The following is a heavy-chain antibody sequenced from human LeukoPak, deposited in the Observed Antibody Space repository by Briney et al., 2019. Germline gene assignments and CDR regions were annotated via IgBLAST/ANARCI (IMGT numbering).Heavy chain of an antibody. CDR2: IYYSGST. CDR3: ARGRYYLCPFDI. V-gene: IGHV4-59*01. D-gene: IGHD1-26*01. Sequence: SETLSRTCTVSGGSISSYYWSWIRQPPGKGLEWIGYIYYSGSTNYNPSLKSRVTISVDTSKNQFSLKLSSVTAADTAVYYCARGRYYLCPFDIWGQGTMVTVSS. CDR1: GGSISSYY. J-gene: IGHJ3*02.